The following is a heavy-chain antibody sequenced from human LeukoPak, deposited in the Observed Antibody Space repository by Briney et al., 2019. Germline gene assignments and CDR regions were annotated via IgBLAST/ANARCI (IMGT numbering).Heavy chain of an antibody. CDR3: ASLKNYYDSSGYLVTDAFDI. J-gene: IGHJ3*02. D-gene: IGHD3-22*01. V-gene: IGHV1-18*01. CDR2: ISGYNGNT. Sequence: ASVKVSCKASGYTFTTYNINWVRQAPGQGLEWMGWISGYNGNTNYAQKLQGRVTMTTDTSTSTAYMELRSLKSDDTAVYYCASLKNYYDSSGYLVTDAFDIWGQGTLVTVSS. CDR1: GYTFTTYN.